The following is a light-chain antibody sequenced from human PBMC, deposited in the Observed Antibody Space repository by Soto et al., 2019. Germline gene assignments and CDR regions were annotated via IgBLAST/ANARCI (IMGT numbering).Light chain of an antibody. CDR2: DVS. Sequence: QSALTKPASVSGSPAQPITISCTGTNIDVGDYRSVSWYQQHPGKAPKLVIYDVSNRPSGVSYRFSGSKSGNTASLTISGLQAEDEADYYCSSYTSTSTQVFGTGTKVTVL. J-gene: IGLJ1*01. CDR3: SSYTSTSTQV. CDR1: NIDVGDYRS. V-gene: IGLV2-14*03.